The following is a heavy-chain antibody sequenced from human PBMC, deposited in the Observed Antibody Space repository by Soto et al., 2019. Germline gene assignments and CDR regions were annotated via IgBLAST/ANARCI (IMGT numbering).Heavy chain of an antibody. J-gene: IGHJ6*02. CDR1: GGTFSSYA. D-gene: IGHD3-10*01. Sequence: WASVKVSCKASGGTFSSYAISWVRQAPGQGLEWMGGIIPIFGTANYAQKFQGRVTITADESTSTAYMELSSLRSEDTAVYYCARTAGAYYYYYGMDVWGQGTTVTVSS. CDR3: ARTAGAYYYYYGMDV. CDR2: IIPIFGTA. V-gene: IGHV1-69*13.